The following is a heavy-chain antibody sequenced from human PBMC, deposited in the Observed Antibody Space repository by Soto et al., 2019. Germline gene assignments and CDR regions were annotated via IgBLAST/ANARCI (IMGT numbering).Heavy chain of an antibody. CDR3: AKDPNGDYVGAFDS. CDR1: GFTVSSNY. J-gene: IGHJ4*02. CDR2: IYTGGTT. Sequence: PGGSLRLSCAASGFTVSSNYMSWVRQPPGKGLEWVSLIYTGGTTYYADSVKGRFTISRDNSKNTLYLQMNSLRADDTAVYYCAKDPNGDYVGAFDSWGQGTLGTVSS. D-gene: IGHD4-17*01. V-gene: IGHV3-53*01.